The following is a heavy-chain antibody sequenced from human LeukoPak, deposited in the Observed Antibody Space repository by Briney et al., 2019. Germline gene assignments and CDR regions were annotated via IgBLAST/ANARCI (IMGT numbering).Heavy chain of an antibody. CDR3: ARMTAAGTHFDY. Sequence: SCPALFRPTHTLTLTCCFVGFSRSTSGMRVSWIRQLPGKALEWIARTDWDDDTFYSPSLKTRPTISKDPSKNQVVLTLTNMAPVDTATYYCARMTAAGTHFDYWGQGTLVTVSS. J-gene: IGHJ4*02. D-gene: IGHD6-13*01. V-gene: IGHV2-70*04. CDR2: TDWDDDT. CDR1: GFSRSTSGMR.